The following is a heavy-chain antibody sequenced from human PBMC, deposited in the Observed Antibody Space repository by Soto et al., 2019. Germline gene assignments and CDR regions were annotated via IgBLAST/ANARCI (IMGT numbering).Heavy chain of an antibody. V-gene: IGHV4-39*01. CDR1: GGSISSSSYY. Sequence: QLQLQESGPGLVKPSETLSLTCTVSGGSISSSSYYWDWIRQPPGKGLQWIGNIYYSGSTYYNPSLKSRVTISVDTSKNKFSLKLSSVTAADTAVYNCALQRGSGWTNFDYWGQGTLVTVSS. CDR3: ALQRGSGWTNFDY. CDR2: IYYSGST. D-gene: IGHD6-19*01. J-gene: IGHJ4*02.